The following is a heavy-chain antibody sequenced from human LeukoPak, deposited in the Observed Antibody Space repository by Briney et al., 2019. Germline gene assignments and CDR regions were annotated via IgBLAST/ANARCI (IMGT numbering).Heavy chain of an antibody. CDR3: ARDLDGYTGMDV. V-gene: IGHV4-31*03. Sequence: SQTLSLTCTVSGGSISSGGYYWSWIRQHPGKGLEWIGYIYYSGSTYYNPSLKSRVTISVDTSKNQFSLKLSSVTAADAAVYYCARDLDGYTGMDVWGQGTTVTVSS. CDR2: IYYSGST. CDR1: GGSISSGGYY. D-gene: IGHD5-24*01. J-gene: IGHJ6*02.